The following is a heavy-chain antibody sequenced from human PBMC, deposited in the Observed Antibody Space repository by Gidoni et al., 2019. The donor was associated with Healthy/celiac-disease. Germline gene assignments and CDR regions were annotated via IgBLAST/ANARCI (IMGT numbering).Heavy chain of an antibody. Sequence: EVQLVESGGGLVKPGGSLRLSCAASGFTFSSYSLNWVRQAPGKGLEWVSSISSSSSYIYYADSVKGRFTISRDNAKNSLYLQMNSLRAEDTAVYYCARVVGENVLRFLEWSYAHLDYWGQGTLVTVSS. CDR1: GFTFSSYS. V-gene: IGHV3-21*01. CDR3: ARVVGENVLRFLEWSYAHLDY. D-gene: IGHD3-3*01. J-gene: IGHJ4*02. CDR2: ISSSSSYI.